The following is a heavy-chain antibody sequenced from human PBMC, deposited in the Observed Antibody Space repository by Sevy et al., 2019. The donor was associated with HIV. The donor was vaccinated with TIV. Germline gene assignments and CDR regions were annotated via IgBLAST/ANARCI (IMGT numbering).Heavy chain of an antibody. CDR2: ISGTGETT. D-gene: IGHD2-2*01. CDR3: AKRPVSYCSGATCSLDH. CDR1: GFTFGGYA. J-gene: IGHJ5*02. Sequence: GGSPRLSCAASGFTFGGYAMAWVRQAPGKGLESVSAISGTGETTYYTDSVKGRFTISRDNSNNIMYLQMNSLRGEDTAVYYCAKRPVSYCSGATCSLDHWGPGTLVTVSS. V-gene: IGHV3-23*01.